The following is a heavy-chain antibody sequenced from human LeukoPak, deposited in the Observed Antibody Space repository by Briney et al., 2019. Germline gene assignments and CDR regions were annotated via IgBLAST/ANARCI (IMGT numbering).Heavy chain of an antibody. CDR3: ARTEGRGMDV. CDR1: GFTFSSYS. V-gene: IGHV3-48*02. Sequence: GGSLRLSCAASGFTFSSYSMNWVRQAPGKGLAWVSYNSYLGSAIYYADSVKGRFTISRDSAKNSLYLQMNSLRDEDTAVYFCARTEGRGMDVWGQGTTVTVSS. D-gene: IGHD1-14*01. J-gene: IGHJ6*02. CDR2: NSYLGSAI.